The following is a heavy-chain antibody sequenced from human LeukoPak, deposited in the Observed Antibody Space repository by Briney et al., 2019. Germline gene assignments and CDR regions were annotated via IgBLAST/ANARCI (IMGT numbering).Heavy chain of an antibody. CDR2: INHSGST. CDR3: ARGRGGLDGYWFDP. CDR1: GGSFSGYY. J-gene: IGHJ5*02. Sequence: SETLSLTCAVYGGSFSGYYWSWIRQPPGKGLEWIGEINHSGSTNYNPSLKSRVTISVDTSKNQFSLKLSSVTAADTAVYYCARGRGGLDGYWFDPWGQGTLVTVSS. D-gene: IGHD3-10*01. V-gene: IGHV4-34*01.